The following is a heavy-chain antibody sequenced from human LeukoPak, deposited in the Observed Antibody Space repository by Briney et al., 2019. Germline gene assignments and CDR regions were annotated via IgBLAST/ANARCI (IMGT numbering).Heavy chain of an antibody. CDR3: ASRFSHSYYDFWSGQNGPFDY. Sequence: TGGSLRLSCAASGFTVSSNYMSWVRQAPGKGLEWVSVIYSGGSTYYADSVKGRFTISRDNSKNTLYLQMNSLRAEDTAVYYCASRFSHSYYDFWSGQNGPFDYWGQGTLVTVSS. CDR2: IYSGGST. D-gene: IGHD3-3*01. J-gene: IGHJ4*02. V-gene: IGHV3-53*01. CDR1: GFTVSSNY.